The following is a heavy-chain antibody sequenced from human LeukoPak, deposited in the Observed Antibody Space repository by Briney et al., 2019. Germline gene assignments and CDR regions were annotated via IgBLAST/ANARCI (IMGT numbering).Heavy chain of an antibody. CDR2: IYPRDGST. CDR1: GYSFTSNY. Sequence: ASVKVSCKASGYSFTSNYIHWVRQAPGQGLGWMGMIYPRDGSTSYAQKFQGRVTVTRDTSTSTVHMELSGLRSEDTAVYYCARDQEAFDYWGQGTLVTVSS. CDR3: ARDQEAFDY. J-gene: IGHJ4*02. V-gene: IGHV1-46*01.